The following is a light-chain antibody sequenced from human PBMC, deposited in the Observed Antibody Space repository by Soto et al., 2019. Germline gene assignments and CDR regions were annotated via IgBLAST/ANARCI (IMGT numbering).Light chain of an antibody. CDR2: YIS. V-gene: IGKV3D-15*01. CDR1: QSAGNF. Sequence: EGMMMESAGTRSVSPGETASLSCRASQSAGNFLAWYQQKPGQAPRLLIYYISTRATGIPARFSGSGSGTEFTLTINSLQSEDSAVYYCQQHNQWPITFGQGTRLEVK. CDR3: QQHNQWPIT. J-gene: IGKJ5*01.